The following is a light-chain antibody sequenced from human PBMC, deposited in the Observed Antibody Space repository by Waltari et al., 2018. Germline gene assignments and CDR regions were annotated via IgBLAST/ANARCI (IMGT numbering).Light chain of an antibody. J-gene: IGLJ2*01. Sequence: QSALTQPASVSGSPGQSITISCTGTSSDIGSSNLVSWYQQPPGKVPQLIIYEVIKRPSGLSERFSGSKSGNTASLTISVLQAEDEADYYCSSNAAGSSYVVFGGGTRLTVL. CDR1: SSDIGSSNL. CDR2: EVI. V-gene: IGLV2-23*02. CDR3: SSNAAGSSYVV.